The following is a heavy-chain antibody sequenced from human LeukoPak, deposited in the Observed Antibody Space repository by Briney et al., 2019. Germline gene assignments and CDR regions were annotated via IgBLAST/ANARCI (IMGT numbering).Heavy chain of an antibody. V-gene: IGHV5-51*01. CDR1: GYSFSSSW. D-gene: IGHD6-13*01. CDR3: ARLSGTWYENYFDY. J-gene: IGHJ4*02. CDR2: IYPADSNT. Sequence: GESLKISCKGSGYSFSSSWIGWVRQMPEKGLEWMGIIYPADSNTMYSPSFHGQVTISADKSSNTAYLQWSSLKASDTAMYYCARLSGTWYENYFDYWGLGTLVTVSS.